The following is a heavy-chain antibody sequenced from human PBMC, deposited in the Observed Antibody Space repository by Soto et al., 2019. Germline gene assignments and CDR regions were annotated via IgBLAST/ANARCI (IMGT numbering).Heavy chain of an antibody. CDR3: ARVYPVLRYFDWYPYYFDY. CDR2: IYYSGST. D-gene: IGHD3-9*01. Sequence: PSETLSLTCTVSGGSISSGDYYWSWIRQPPGKGLEWIGYIYYSGSTNYNPSLKSRVTISVDTSKNQFSLKLSSVTAADTAVYYCARVYPVLRYFDWYPYYFDYWGQGTLVTVS. V-gene: IGHV4-61*08. J-gene: IGHJ4*02. CDR1: GGSISSGDYY.